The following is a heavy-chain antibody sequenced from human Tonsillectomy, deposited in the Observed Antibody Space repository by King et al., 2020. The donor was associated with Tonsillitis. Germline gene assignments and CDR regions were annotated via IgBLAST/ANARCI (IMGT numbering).Heavy chain of an antibody. CDR1: GGSISSYY. V-gene: IGHV4-59*01. J-gene: IGHJ6*02. Sequence: VQLQESGPGLAKPSETLSLTCTVSGGSISSYYWSWIRQPPGKGLEGIGNNYTIGSPNNNPPPKSRATILEATSKNQSSLKLSSVTAADTAVYDCARGRLVHSYCYAMDVWGQGTTVTVSS. CDR3: ARGRLVHSYCYAMDV. D-gene: IGHD6-19*01. CDR2: NYTIGSP.